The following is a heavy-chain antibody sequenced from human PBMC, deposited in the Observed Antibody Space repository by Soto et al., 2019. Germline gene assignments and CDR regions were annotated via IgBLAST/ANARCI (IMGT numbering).Heavy chain of an antibody. CDR2: ISYDGSNK. V-gene: IGHV3-30-3*01. CDR3: ASLELVPAAPFDY. D-gene: IGHD2-2*01. Sequence: PGGSLRLSCAASGFTFSSYAMHWVRQAPGKGLEWVAVISYDGSNKYYADSVKGRFTISRDNSKNTLYLQMNSLRAEDTAVYYCASLELVPAAPFDYWGQGTLVTVSS. CDR1: GFTFSSYA. J-gene: IGHJ4*02.